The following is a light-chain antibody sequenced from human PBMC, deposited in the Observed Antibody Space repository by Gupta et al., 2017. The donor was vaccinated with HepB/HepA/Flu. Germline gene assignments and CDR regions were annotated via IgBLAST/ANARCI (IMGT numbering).Light chain of an antibody. Sequence: SYELTQPPSVSVSPGQTASITCSGDKLGDKYACWYQQKPGQSPVLVIYQDSKRPSLIPERFSGSNSGNTATLTISGTQAMDEADYYCQAWDSTTVVFGGGTKLTVL. V-gene: IGLV3-1*01. CDR2: QDS. CDR1: KLGDKY. CDR3: QAWDSTTVV. J-gene: IGLJ2*01.